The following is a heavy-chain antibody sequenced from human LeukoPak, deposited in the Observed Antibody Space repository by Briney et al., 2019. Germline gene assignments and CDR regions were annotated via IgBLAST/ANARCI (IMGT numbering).Heavy chain of an antibody. D-gene: IGHD1-14*01. CDR1: GLTFSTSG. J-gene: IGHJ4*02. CDR3: ATETNGRHYDY. CDR2: IGPTGSDR. Sequence: KPGGSLRLSCTASGLTFSTSGFNWIRQAPGKGLEWVASIGPTGSDRYHADSIKGRFTISRDNANNFLYLQMNSLRAEDTAVYYCATETNGRHYDYWGQGTLLTVSS. V-gene: IGHV3-21*06.